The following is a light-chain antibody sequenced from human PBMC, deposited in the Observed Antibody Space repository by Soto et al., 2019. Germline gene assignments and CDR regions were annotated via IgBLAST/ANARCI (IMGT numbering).Light chain of an antibody. CDR2: GAS. V-gene: IGKV3-20*01. Sequence: EIVLTQSPGTLSLSPGERATLSCRASQSVSSNYLAWHQQKPGQAPRLLIDGASSRATGIPDRFSGSGSGRDFTLTISRLEPEDFAVYYCQQYGSSPRTFGQGTKVEIK. J-gene: IGKJ1*01. CDR1: QSVSSNY. CDR3: QQYGSSPRT.